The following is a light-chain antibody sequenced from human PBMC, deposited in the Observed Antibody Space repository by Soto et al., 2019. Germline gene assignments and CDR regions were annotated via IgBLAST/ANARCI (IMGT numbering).Light chain of an antibody. CDR3: SSYTSSSTHVV. V-gene: IGLV2-14*01. Sequence: QSALTQPASVSGSPGQSITISCTGTNSDVGGYNYVSWYQQHPGKAPKLMIYDVSNRPSGVSNRFSGSKSGNTASLTISGLQAEDEADYYCSSYTSSSTHVVFGGGTSSPS. CDR2: DVS. CDR1: NSDVGGYNY. J-gene: IGLJ2*01.